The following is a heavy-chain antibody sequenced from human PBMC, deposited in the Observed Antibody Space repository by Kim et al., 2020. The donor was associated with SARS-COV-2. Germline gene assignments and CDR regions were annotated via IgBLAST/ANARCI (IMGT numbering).Heavy chain of an antibody. V-gene: IGHV1-8*01. J-gene: IGHJ3*02. Sequence: YAQKFQGRVTMTRNTSISTAYMELSSLRSEDTAVYYCVRTSGSYYLDAFDIWGQGTMVTVSS. D-gene: IGHD3-10*01. CDR3: VRTSGSYYLDAFDI.